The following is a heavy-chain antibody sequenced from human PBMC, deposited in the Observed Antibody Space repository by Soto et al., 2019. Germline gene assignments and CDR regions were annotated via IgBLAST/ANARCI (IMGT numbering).Heavy chain of an antibody. D-gene: IGHD2-2*01. Sequence: QVQLVQSGAEVKKPGSSVKVSCKASGGTFSSYAISWVRQATGQGLEWMGGIIPISGTANYAQKFQGRVTITADESTSTAYMELSSLRSEDTAVYYCAIAPGRRTSLEISYYYYYGMDVWCQGTTVTVSS. J-gene: IGHJ6*02. CDR2: IIPISGTA. CDR3: AIAPGRRTSLEISYYYYYGMDV. CDR1: GGTFSSYA. V-gene: IGHV1-69*01.